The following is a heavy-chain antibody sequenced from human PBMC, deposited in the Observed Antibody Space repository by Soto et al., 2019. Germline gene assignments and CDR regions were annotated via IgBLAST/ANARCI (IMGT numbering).Heavy chain of an antibody. CDR1: GYTFTSYG. CDR3: AREGDVPYYYYGMDV. J-gene: IGHJ6*02. V-gene: IGHV1-18*01. D-gene: IGHD2-21*02. Sequence: QVQLVQSGGEVKKPGASVKVSCKASGYTFTSYGITGVRQAPGQGLEWMGWISGYNGKTNYAQKVQDRVTMTTDTSTSTVDMELRSLRSDDTAVYYCAREGDVPYYYYGMDVWGQGTTVTVSS. CDR2: ISGYNGKT.